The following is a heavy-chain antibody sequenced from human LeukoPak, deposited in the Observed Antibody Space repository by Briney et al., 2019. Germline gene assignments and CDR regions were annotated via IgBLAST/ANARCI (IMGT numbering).Heavy chain of an antibody. D-gene: IGHD2-2*01. V-gene: IGHV3-30*02. Sequence: GGSLRLSCAASGFTFGSYGMHWVRQAPGKGLEWVAFIRYDGNNKYYADSVKGRFTISRDNSKNTLYLQMNSLRAEDTAVYYCAKDRESHIVVVPAAQDYWGQGTLVTVSS. CDR3: AKDRESHIVVVPAAQDY. J-gene: IGHJ4*02. CDR2: IRYDGNNK. CDR1: GFTFGSYG.